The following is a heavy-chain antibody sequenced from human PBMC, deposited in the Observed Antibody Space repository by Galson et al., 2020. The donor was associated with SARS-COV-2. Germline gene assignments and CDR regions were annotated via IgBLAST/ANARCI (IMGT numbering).Heavy chain of an antibody. V-gene: IGHV3-23*01. Sequence: GESLKISCVGSGFTFSRYGMSWVRQAPGQGLEWVATTSATTYYADSVRRRFIISRDDSKNTLYLQMNGLSADDTAVYYCAKDFVRGIGYMDVWGPGTTVTVSS. CDR1: GFTFSRYG. D-gene: IGHD3-10*02. CDR2: TSATT. CDR3: AKDFVRGIGYMDV. J-gene: IGHJ6*03.